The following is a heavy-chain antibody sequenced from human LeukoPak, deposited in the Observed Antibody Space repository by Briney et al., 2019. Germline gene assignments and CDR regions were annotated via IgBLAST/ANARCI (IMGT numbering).Heavy chain of an antibody. V-gene: IGHV3-11*01. CDR3: ARDYKGNYYYYMDV. CDR2: ISSSGSTI. Sequence: GGSLRLSCAASGFIFSDYYMSWIRQAPGKGLEWVSYISSSGSTIYYADSVKGRFTISRDNAKNSLYLQMNSLRAEDTAVYYCARDYKGNYYYYMDVWGKGTTVTVSS. D-gene: IGHD5-24*01. J-gene: IGHJ6*03. CDR1: GFIFSDYY.